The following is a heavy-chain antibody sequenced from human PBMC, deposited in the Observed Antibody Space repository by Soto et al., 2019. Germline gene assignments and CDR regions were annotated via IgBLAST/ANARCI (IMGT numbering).Heavy chain of an antibody. CDR3: AREFRGVAVAGQTDY. CDR2: IIPIFGTA. Sequence: SVKVSCKASGGTFSSYAISWVRQAPGQGLEWMGGIIPIFGTANYAQKFQGRVTITADESTSTAYMELSSLRSEDTAVYYCAREFRGVAVAGQTDYRGQGTLVIVSS. CDR1: GGTFSSYA. J-gene: IGHJ4*02. V-gene: IGHV1-69*13. D-gene: IGHD6-19*01.